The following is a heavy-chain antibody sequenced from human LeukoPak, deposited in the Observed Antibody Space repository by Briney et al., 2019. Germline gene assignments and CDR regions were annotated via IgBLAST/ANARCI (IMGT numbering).Heavy chain of an antibody. V-gene: IGHV3-30-3*01. CDR3: ARDNPFDY. J-gene: IGHJ4*02. CDR1: GFTFSSYA. Sequence: GGSLRLSCAASGFTFSSYAMHWVRQAPGKGLEWVAVISYDGSNKYYADSAKGRFTISRDNSKNTLYLQMNSLRAEDTAVYYCARDNPFDYWGQGTLVTVSS. CDR2: ISYDGSNK.